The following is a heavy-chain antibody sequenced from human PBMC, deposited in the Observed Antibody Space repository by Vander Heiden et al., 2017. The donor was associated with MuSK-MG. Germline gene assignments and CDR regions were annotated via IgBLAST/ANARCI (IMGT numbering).Heavy chain of an antibody. CDR2: INQDGSEK. V-gene: IGHV3-7*01. CDR3: AIDGSGYSRG. D-gene: IGHD5-18*01. CDR1: GFTFSGSW. Sequence: EVQLVESGGGLVKPGGSLRLSCAASGFTFSGSWMSWLRQAPGKGLEWVANINQDGSEKYYVDSVKGRFTISRDNAKNSLYLQMNSLRAEDTAIYYCAIDGSGYSRGWGQGTLVTVSS. J-gene: IGHJ4*02.